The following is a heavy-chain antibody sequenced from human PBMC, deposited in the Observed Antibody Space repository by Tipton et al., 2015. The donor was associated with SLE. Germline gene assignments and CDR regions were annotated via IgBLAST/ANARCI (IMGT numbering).Heavy chain of an antibody. D-gene: IGHD3-3*01. CDR1: GGSISSYY. V-gene: IGHV4-59*01. Sequence: TLSLTCTVSGGSISSYYWSWIRQPPGKGLEWIGYIYYSGSTNYNPSLKSRVTISVDTSKNQFSLKLSSVTAADTAVYYCARDNFWNRGYYFGGGEDYYYYYMDVWGKGTTVTVSS. J-gene: IGHJ6*03. CDR3: ARDNFWNRGYYFGGGEDYYYYYMDV. CDR2: IYYSGST.